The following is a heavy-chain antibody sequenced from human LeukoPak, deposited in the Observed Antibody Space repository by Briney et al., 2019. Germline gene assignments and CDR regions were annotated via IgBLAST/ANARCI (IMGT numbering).Heavy chain of an antibody. Sequence: PSETLSLTCTVSGGSISSGGYYWSWIRQHPGKGLEWIGYIYYSGSTYYNPSLKSRVTISVDTSKNQFSLKLSSVTAADTAVYYCARAGMEYGYGMDVWGQGTTVTVSS. CDR1: GGSISSGGYY. V-gene: IGHV4-31*03. D-gene: IGHD2-8*01. CDR3: ARAGMEYGYGMDV. J-gene: IGHJ6*02. CDR2: IYYSGST.